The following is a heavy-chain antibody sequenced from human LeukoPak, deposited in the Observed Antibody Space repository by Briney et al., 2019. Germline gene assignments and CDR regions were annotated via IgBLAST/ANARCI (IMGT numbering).Heavy chain of an antibody. D-gene: IGHD2-15*01. V-gene: IGHV6-1*01. CDR3: ARGDCSGGICYSDSAFDI. J-gene: IGHJ3*02. CDR1: GDSVSSNSTA. Sequence: SQTLSLTCALSGDSVSSNSTAWNWIRQSPSRGLEWLGRTYYRSKLYNDYAVSVKSRITINPDTSKNQFSLQLNSVTPEDTAVYYCARGDCSGGICYSDSAFDIWGQGTMVTVSS. CDR2: TYYRSKLYN.